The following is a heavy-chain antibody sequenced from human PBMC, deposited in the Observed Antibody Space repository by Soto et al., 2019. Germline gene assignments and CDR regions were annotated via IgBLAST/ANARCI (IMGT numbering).Heavy chain of an antibody. Sequence: PSETLSLTCAVYGGSFSGYYWSWSRQPPWKGLEWIGEINHSGSTNYNPSLKSRVTISVDTSKNQFSLKLSSVTAADTAVYYCARGLTYYDYIWGSRPYFDYWGQGTLVTVSS. CDR2: INHSGST. CDR1: GGSFSGYY. D-gene: IGHD3-16*01. J-gene: IGHJ4*02. V-gene: IGHV4-34*01. CDR3: ARGLTYYDYIWGSRPYFDY.